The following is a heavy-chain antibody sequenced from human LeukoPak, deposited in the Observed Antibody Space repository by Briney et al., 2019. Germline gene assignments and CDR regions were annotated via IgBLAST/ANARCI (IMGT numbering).Heavy chain of an antibody. Sequence: VGSLRLSCAASGFTFSSYAMSWVRQAPGKGLEWVSAISGSGGSTYYADSVKGRFTISRDNSKNTLYLQMNSLRAEDTAVYYCAKDPPVVVGATTFDYWGQGTLVTVSS. D-gene: IGHD1-26*01. J-gene: IGHJ4*02. CDR3: AKDPPVVVGATTFDY. CDR1: GFTFSSYA. CDR2: ISGSGGST. V-gene: IGHV3-23*01.